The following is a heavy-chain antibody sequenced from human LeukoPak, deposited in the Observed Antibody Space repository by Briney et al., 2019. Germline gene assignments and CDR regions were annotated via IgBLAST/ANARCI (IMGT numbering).Heavy chain of an antibody. J-gene: IGHJ4*02. V-gene: IGHV4-4*02. Sequence: SETLSLTCAVSGGSISSSNWWSWVRQPPGKGLEWIGEIYHSGSTNYNPSLKSRVTISVDKSKNQFSLKLSSVTAADTAVYYCARGRRYDSSGHHVKADYWGQGTLVTVSS. D-gene: IGHD3-22*01. CDR1: GGSISSSNW. CDR2: IYHSGST. CDR3: ARGRRYDSSGHHVKADY.